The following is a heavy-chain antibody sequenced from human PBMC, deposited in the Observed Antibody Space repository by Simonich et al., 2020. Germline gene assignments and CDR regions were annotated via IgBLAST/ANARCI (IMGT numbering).Heavy chain of an antibody. D-gene: IGHD6-6*01. CDR3: ARDLGSSYYFDY. J-gene: IGHJ4*02. CDR1: GFTFSSYA. Sequence: GGGGFQPGRSLRLSCASSGFTFSSYAMPWVRQAPGKGLEWVAVISYDGNTKYYADSVKGRFTISRDNSKNTLYLQMNSRRAEDTAVYYCARDLGSSYYFDYWGQGTLVTVSS. CDR2: ISYDGNTK. V-gene: IGHV3-30*07.